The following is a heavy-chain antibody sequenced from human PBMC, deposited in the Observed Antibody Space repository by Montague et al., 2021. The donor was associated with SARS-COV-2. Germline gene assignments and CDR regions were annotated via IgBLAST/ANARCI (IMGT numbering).Heavy chain of an antibody. Sequence: ETLSLTCTVSGGSVSSSPYYWGWIRQPPGRGLEWVGSISYSGRTXFSPPLKSRLTISVDSSENQFSLRLSSVTAADTAVYYCASSYYYGSGTYVYNYYMDVWGKGTTVTVSS. J-gene: IGHJ6*03. V-gene: IGHV4-39*01. CDR1: GGSVSSSPYY. D-gene: IGHD3-10*01. CDR2: ISYSGRT. CDR3: ASSYYYGSGTYVYNYYMDV.